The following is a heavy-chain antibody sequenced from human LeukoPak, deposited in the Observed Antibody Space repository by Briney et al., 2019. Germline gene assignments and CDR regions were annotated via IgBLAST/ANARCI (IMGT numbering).Heavy chain of an antibody. V-gene: IGHV1-2*02. CDR3: ARVSMIVWRGAFDI. Sequence: GASVKVSCKASGYTFTGYYMHWVRQAPGQGLEWMGWINPNSGGTNYAQKFQGRVTMTRDTSISTAYMELSRLRSDDTAVYYCARVSMIVWRGAFDIWGQGTRVSVSS. J-gene: IGHJ4*02. CDR2: INPNSGGT. D-gene: IGHD3-22*01. CDR1: GYTFTGYY.